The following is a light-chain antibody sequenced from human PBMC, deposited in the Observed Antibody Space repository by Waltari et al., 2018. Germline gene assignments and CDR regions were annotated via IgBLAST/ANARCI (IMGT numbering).Light chain of an antibody. CDR2: GSF. J-gene: IGKJ1*01. V-gene: IGKV1-33*01. Sequence: DIQMTQSPSSVSASVGDRVTITCQASQDIGNNLNWYQQKPGKAPKLLIYGSFNLQSGVPSRFSGSGSGTDFTCTISGLQSEDIATYYCQQFDNLPRRTFGQGTRVEIK. CDR3: QQFDNLPRRT. CDR1: QDIGNN.